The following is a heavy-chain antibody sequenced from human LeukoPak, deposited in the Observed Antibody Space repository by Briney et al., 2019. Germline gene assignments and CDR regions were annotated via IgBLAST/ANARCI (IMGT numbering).Heavy chain of an antibody. J-gene: IGHJ6*02. Sequence: SETLSLTCTVSGGPISSYYWSWIRQPPGKGLEWIGYIYYSGSTIYNPSLKSRVTISVDTSKNQFSLKLSSVTAADTAVYYCARLYDFWSGYQSGGMDVWGQGTTVTVSS. CDR3: ARLYDFWSGYQSGGMDV. V-gene: IGHV4-59*08. D-gene: IGHD3-3*01. CDR1: GGPISSYY. CDR2: IYYSGST.